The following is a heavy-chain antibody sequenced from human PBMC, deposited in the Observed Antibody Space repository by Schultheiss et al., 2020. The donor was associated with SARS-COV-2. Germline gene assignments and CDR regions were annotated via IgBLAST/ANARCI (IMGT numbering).Heavy chain of an antibody. CDR3: ARIGSSGYHTSYNWFDP. Sequence: GGSLRLSCKGSGYSFTSYWIGWVRQMPGKGLEWMGIIYPGDSDTRYSPSFQGQVTISADKSISTAYLQWSSLKASDTAMYYCARIGSSGYHTSYNWFDPWGQGTLVTVSS. V-gene: IGHV5-51*01. CDR2: IYPGDSDT. J-gene: IGHJ5*02. D-gene: IGHD3-22*01. CDR1: GYSFTSYW.